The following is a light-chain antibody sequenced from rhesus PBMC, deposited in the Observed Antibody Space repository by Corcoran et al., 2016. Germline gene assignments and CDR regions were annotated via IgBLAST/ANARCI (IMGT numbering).Light chain of an antibody. CDR1: QSVSSY. Sequence: GILTQSPATLSLSPGERATLSCRASQSVSSYLAWSQQKPGHPPNLHILGASSRATGTPDMFSGSGAGTEFTLTSSSLEPEDFAVYYCQKYSSLPFTFGPGTKLQIK. J-gene: IGKJ3*01. CDR2: GAS. V-gene: IGKV3-53*02. CDR3: QKYSSLPFT.